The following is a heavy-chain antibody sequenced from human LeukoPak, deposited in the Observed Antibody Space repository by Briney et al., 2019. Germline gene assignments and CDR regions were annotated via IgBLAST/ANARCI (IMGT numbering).Heavy chain of an antibody. D-gene: IGHD2-2*01. J-gene: IGHJ4*02. CDR1: GYSSTSYW. CDR3: ARRDCSSTSCHPFDY. Sequence: GESLKISCKGSGYSSTSYWIGWVRQMPGKGLEWMGIIYPGDSDTRYSPSFQGQVTISADKSISTAYLQWSSLKASDTAMYYCARRDCSSTSCHPFDYWGQGTLVTVSS. V-gene: IGHV5-51*01. CDR2: IYPGDSDT.